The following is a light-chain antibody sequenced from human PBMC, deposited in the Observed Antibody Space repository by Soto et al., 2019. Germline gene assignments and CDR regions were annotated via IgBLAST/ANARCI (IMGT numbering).Light chain of an antibody. V-gene: IGLV4-69*01. J-gene: IGLJ2*01. Sequence: LVLTQSPSASASLGASVKLTCTLSSGHSSYAIAWHQQRPEKGPRFLMKLNSDGSHNKGDGIPDRFSGSSSGAERYLTISSLQSEDEADYYCQTWDTGIRLFGGGTKVTVL. CDR3: QTWDTGIRL. CDR1: SGHSSYA. CDR2: LNSDGSH.